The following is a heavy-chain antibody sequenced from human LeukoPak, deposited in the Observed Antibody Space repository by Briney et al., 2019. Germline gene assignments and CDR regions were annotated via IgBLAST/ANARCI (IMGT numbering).Heavy chain of an antibody. CDR3: ARRPRVAGTGPYYFDY. CDR1: GYSFTSYW. Sequence: GESLKISCKGSGYSFTSYWIGWVRQMPGKGLEWMGIIYPGDSDTRYSPSFQGQVTISADKSISTAYLQWSSLKASDTVMYYCARRPRVAGTGPYYFDYWGQGTLVTVSS. D-gene: IGHD6-19*01. J-gene: IGHJ4*02. CDR2: IYPGDSDT. V-gene: IGHV5-51*01.